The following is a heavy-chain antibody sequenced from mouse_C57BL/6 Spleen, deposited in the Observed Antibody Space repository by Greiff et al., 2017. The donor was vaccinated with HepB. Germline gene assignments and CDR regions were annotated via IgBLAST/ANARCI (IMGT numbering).Heavy chain of an antibody. D-gene: IGHD6-1*01. V-gene: IGHV3-6*01. CDR2: ISYDGSN. J-gene: IGHJ4*01. CDR3: ARAADLAMDY. Sequence: VQLQQSGPGLVKPSQSLSLTCSVTGYSITSGYYWNWIRQFPGNKLEWMGYISYDGSNNYNPSLKNRISITRDTSKNQFFLKLNSVTTEDTATYYCARAADLAMDYWGQGTSVTVSS. CDR1: GYSITSGYY.